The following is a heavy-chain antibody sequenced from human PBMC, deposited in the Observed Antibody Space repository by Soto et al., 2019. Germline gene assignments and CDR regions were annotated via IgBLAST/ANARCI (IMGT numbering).Heavy chain of an antibody. CDR3: AREGGRHCSPTRCYNAFDI. V-gene: IGHV3-48*02. J-gene: IGHJ3*02. CDR2: ISSSSTTI. Sequence: EVQLVESGGGLVQPGGSLRLSCVSSGFSFSAFSMNWVRQAPGKGLEWVSYISSSSTTIYYAYSVKGRLTISRDNAKNSLFLQMDSLRDEDTAVYYCAREGGRHCSPTRCYNAFDIWGQGTMVTVSS. CDR1: GFSFSAFS. D-gene: IGHD2-2*02.